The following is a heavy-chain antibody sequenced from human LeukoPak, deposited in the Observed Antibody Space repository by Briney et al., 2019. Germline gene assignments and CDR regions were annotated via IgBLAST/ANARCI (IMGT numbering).Heavy chain of an antibody. D-gene: IGHD3-16*02. V-gene: IGHV3-21*01. Sequence: GGSLRLSCAASGFTFSSYSMNWVRQAPGKGLEWVSSISSSSSYIYYADSVKGRFTISRDNAKNSLYLQMNSLRAEDTAVYYCARGLSAGKTRHHFDYWGQGTLATVSS. CDR2: ISSSSSYI. J-gene: IGHJ4*02. CDR1: GFTFSSYS. CDR3: ARGLSAGKTRHHFDY.